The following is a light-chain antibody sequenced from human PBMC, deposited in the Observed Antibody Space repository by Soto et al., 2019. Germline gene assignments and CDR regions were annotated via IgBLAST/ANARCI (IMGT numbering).Light chain of an antibody. CDR1: QSVSSN. CDR2: GAS. J-gene: IGKJ5*01. Sequence: EIVMTQSPATLSVSPGDRATLSCRASQSVSSNLAWYQQRPGQAPRLLIYGASTRATGIPARFSGSGSGTEFTLTISSLQSEDFAVYYCQQYNNWPPVTFGQGTRLDIK. V-gene: IGKV3-15*01. CDR3: QQYNNWPPVT.